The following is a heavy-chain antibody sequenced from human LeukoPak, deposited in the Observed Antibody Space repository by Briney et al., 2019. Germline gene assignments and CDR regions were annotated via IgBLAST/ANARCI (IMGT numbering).Heavy chain of an antibody. CDR1: GYSISSGDY. CDR3: ARAPGYSYGYLRGADY. J-gene: IGHJ4*02. D-gene: IGHD5-18*01. V-gene: IGHV4-38-2*02. Sequence: SETLSLTCTVSGYSISSGDYWGWIRQPPGKGLEWIGSIYHSGNTYYNPSLKSRVTISVDTSKNQFSLNLSSVTAADTAVYYCARAPGYSYGYLRGADYWGQGTLVTVSS. CDR2: IYHSGNT.